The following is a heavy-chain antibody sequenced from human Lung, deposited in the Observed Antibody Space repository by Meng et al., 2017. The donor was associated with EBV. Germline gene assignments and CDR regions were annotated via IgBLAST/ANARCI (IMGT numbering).Heavy chain of an antibody. CDR3: ASPLGILGIVDL. CDR1: GGSIGSSSYY. D-gene: IGHD7-27*01. J-gene: IGHJ2*01. CDR2: FYYSGST. V-gene: IGHV4-39*01. Sequence: VSDPGLVQPSQPRAPTCTVSGGSIGSSSYYWGWIRQPPGKGLEWIGSFYYSGSTYYNPSLKSRVTISVDTSKNQFSLKLSSVTAADTAVYYCASPLGILGIVDLWGRGTLVTVSS.